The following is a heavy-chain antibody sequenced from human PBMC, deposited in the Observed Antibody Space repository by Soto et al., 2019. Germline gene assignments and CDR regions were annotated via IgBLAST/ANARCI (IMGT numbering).Heavy chain of an antibody. CDR1: GGSISSYY. CDR2: IFYSGST. J-gene: IGHJ4*02. V-gene: IGHV4-59*12. CDR3: ARAPGDYFDY. Sequence: SETLSLTCTVSGGSISSYYWSWIRQPPGKGLEWIGYIFYSGSTYYNPSLKSRVTISVDTSKNQFSLKLSSVTAADTAVYFCARAPGDYFDYWGQGTLVTVSS.